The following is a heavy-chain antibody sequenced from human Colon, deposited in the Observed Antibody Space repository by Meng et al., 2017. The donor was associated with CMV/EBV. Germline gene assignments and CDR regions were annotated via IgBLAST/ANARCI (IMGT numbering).Heavy chain of an antibody. CDR3: ARSEWLSSDFDY. J-gene: IGHJ4*02. V-gene: IGHV4-39*07. Sequence: LQLQESGPGLVKPPETLSLTCSVDGSSIGTTTYYWAWIRQPPGKGLEWIGSIYHTGSTYYHPSLKTRVTISMDMSKNQFSLELNSMTAADTAMYFCARSEWLSSDFDYWGQGTLVTVSS. CDR1: GSSIGTTTYY. D-gene: IGHD3-3*01. CDR2: IYHTGST.